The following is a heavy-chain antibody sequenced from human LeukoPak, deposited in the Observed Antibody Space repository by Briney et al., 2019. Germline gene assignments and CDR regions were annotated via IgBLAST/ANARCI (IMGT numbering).Heavy chain of an antibody. CDR2: INHSGST. CDR1: GGSISSGDYY. V-gene: IGHV4-39*07. D-gene: IGHD3-3*01. CDR3: ARGNRPRKRITIFGVARVSFDI. J-gene: IGHJ3*02. Sequence: SETLSLTCTVSGGSISSGDYYWSWIRQPPGKGLEWIGEINHSGSTNYNPSLKSRVTISVDTSKNQFSLKLSSVTAADTAVYYCARGNRPRKRITIFGVARVSFDIWGQGTMVTVSS.